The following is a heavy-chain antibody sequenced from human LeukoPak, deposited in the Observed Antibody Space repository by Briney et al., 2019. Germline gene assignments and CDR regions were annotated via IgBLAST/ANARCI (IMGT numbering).Heavy chain of an antibody. V-gene: IGHV3-73*01. J-gene: IGHJ4*02. D-gene: IGHD6-6*01. CDR2: IRSKANSYAT. CDR1: GFTFSGSA. Sequence: GGSLKLSCAASGFTFSGSAMHWVRQASGKGLEWVGRIRSKANSYATAYAASVKGRFTISRDDSKNTVYLQMNSLKTEDTAVYYCTTWTYGRIAARPVWGQGTLVTVSS. CDR3: TTWTYGRIAARPV.